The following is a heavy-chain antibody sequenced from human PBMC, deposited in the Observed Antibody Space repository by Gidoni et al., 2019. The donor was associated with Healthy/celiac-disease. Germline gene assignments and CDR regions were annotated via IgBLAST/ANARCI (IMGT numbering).Heavy chain of an antibody. J-gene: IGHJ4*02. CDR2: INHSGST. Sequence: QVQLQQWGAGLLKPSETLSLTCAVYGWSFSGYYWSWIRQPPGKGLEWIGEINHSGSTNYNPSLKSRVTISVDTSKNQFSLKLSSVTAADTAVYYCARGRGYSYGSSFDYWGQGTLVTVSS. CDR3: ARGRGYSYGSSFDY. D-gene: IGHD5-18*01. CDR1: GWSFSGYY. V-gene: IGHV4-34*01.